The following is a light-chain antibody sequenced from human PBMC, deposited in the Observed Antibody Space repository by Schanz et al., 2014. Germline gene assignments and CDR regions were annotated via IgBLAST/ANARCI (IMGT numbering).Light chain of an antibody. J-gene: IGLJ1*01. Sequence: QSALTQPASVSGSPGQSITISCTGTSSDVGGYNYVSWYQQHPGKAPKLMIYDVSKRPSGVPDRFSGSKSGNTASLTVSGLQADDEADYYCHSYDTSLAGQVFGTGTKLTVL. V-gene: IGLV2-8*01. CDR3: HSYDTSLAGQV. CDR2: DVS. CDR1: SSDVGGYNY.